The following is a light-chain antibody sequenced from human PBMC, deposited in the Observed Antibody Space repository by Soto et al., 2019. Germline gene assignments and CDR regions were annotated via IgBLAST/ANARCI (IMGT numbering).Light chain of an antibody. CDR2: GAS. V-gene: IGKV3-20*01. Sequence: EIVLTQSPGTLSLSPGESATLSCRASQSVSSNFLAWYQQKPGQAPRLLLYGASSRATGIPDRFSGSGSGTEFTLTISSLEPEDVAVYYCQQYGSSPRTFGQGTKVEIK. CDR1: QSVSSNF. CDR3: QQYGSSPRT. J-gene: IGKJ1*01.